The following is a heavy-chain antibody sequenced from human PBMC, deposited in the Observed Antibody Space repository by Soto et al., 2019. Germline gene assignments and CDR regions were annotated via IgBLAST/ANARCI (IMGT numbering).Heavy chain of an antibody. CDR3: AKDREWYSGSYGTYYYYGMDV. Sequence: QVQLVESGGGVVQPGRSLRLSCAASGFTFSSYGMHWVRQAPGKGLEWVAVISYDGSNKYYADSVKGRFTISRDNSKSTLYLQMNSLRAEDTAVYYCAKDREWYSGSYGTYYYYGMDVWGQGTTVTVSS. J-gene: IGHJ6*02. D-gene: IGHD1-26*01. CDR2: ISYDGSNK. V-gene: IGHV3-30*18. CDR1: GFTFSSYG.